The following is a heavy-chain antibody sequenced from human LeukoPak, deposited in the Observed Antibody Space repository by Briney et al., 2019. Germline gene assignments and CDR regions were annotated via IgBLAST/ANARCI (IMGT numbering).Heavy chain of an antibody. J-gene: IGHJ4*02. CDR1: GVSVSNFY. CDR2: IYTSGST. V-gene: IGHV4-4*07. D-gene: IGHD6-13*01. Sequence: SETLSLTCTVSGVSVSNFYWSWIRQPAGKGLEWIGRIYTSGSTNYNPSLKSRVTMSVDTSKNQFSLNLSSVTAADTAVYYCARVGAAAGSYFDYWGQGTLVTVSS. CDR3: ARVGAAAGSYFDY.